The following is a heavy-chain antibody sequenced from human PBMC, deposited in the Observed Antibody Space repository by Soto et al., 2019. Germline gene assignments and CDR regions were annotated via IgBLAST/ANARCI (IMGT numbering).Heavy chain of an antibody. D-gene: IGHD3-22*01. Sequence: SETLSLTCTVSGGSISSSSSYWGWIRQPPGKGLEWVGSIYYLGNTYYNPSLGSRVTISVDTSKNQFSLKLRSVTAADTAVFYCAGLYPYESYYFDYWGQGTLVTVSS. J-gene: IGHJ4*02. V-gene: IGHV4-39*01. CDR1: GGSISSSSSY. CDR3: AGLYPYESYYFDY. CDR2: IYYLGNT.